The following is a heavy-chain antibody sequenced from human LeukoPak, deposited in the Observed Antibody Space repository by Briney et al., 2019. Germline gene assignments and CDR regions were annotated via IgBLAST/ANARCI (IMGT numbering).Heavy chain of an antibody. CDR3: AKALNAGPYFDY. CDR2: ISWNSGSI. V-gene: IGHV3-9*01. Sequence: GRSLRLSCAASGFTFDDYAMHWVRQAPGKGLEWVSGISWNSGSIGYADSVKGRFTISRDNAKNSLYLQMNSLRAEDTALYYRAKALNAGPYFDYWGQGTLVTVSS. CDR1: GFTFDDYA. J-gene: IGHJ4*02. D-gene: IGHD2-8*01.